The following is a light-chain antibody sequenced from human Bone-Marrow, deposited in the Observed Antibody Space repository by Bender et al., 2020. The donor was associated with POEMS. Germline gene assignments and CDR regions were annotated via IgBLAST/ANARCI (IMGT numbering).Light chain of an antibody. CDR2: DFP. CDR3: SSYAGRTRL. CDR1: SSDVGGYNY. Sequence: QSALTQPPSASGSPGQSVTISCTGTSSDVGGYNYVSWYQLRPGKSPKLVIYDFPKRPSWVPDRCSSYTSGNTASLTVSGLQDEDEGDYYCSSYAGRTRLFGGGTKLTVL. V-gene: IGLV2-8*01. J-gene: IGLJ2*01.